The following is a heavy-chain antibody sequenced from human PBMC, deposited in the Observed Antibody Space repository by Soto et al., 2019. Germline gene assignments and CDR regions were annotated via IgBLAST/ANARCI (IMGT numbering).Heavy chain of an antibody. CDR2: INGRGDDT. V-gene: IGHV3-23*01. CDR3: AKSSTQSSAWAPWDS. J-gene: IGHJ5*01. Sequence: VQLLESGGGLVQPGGSLRLSCAASGFTFWGYAMSWVRQPPGKGLEWVPSINGRGDDTYYADSVRGRFTISRDNSKHTLCLQLDTLRADDTAMLYCAKSSTQSSAWAPWDSWCPGTLVTVSS. CDR1: GFTFWGYA. D-gene: IGHD1-26*01.